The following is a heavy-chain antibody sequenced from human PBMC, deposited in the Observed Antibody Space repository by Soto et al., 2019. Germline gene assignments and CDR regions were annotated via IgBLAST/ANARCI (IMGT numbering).Heavy chain of an antibody. CDR1: GGSISSYY. CDR3: ARLGHVYYYDSSGYREYFQH. Sequence: QVQLQESGPGLVKPSETLSLTCTVSGGSISSYYWSWIRQPPGKGLEWIGYIYYSGSTTYNPSLRNRVTISVDTSKNQFSLKLSSVTAADTAVYYCARLGHVYYYDSSGYREYFQHWGQGTLVTVSS. V-gene: IGHV4-59*01. D-gene: IGHD3-22*01. CDR2: IYYSGST. J-gene: IGHJ1*01.